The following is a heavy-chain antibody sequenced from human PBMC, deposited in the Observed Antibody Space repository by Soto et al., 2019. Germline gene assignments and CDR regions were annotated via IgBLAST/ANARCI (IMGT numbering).Heavy chain of an antibody. CDR1: GTSISSYY. CDR3: SRYNSYAIDY. Sequence: SETLSLTCTVSGTSISSYYWSWIRQPPGKGLEWIANIHYSGTTNYNPSLASRVTLSVDTSKNQFSLKMTSVTAADRAMYFCSRYNSYAIDYWGRGTLVTVSS. CDR2: IHYSGTT. J-gene: IGHJ4*02. V-gene: IGHV4-59*01. D-gene: IGHD2-8*01.